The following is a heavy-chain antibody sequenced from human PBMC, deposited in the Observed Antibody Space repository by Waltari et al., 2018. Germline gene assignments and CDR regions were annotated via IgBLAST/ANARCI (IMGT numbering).Heavy chain of an antibody. V-gene: IGHV3-74*01. J-gene: IGHJ4*02. CDR1: CFTLRTPW. D-gene: IGHD3-10*01. Sequence: EVLMVESGGGLVHPGWSLSLSCAVPCFTLRTPWIPGGRQAPGKGLAWVSRSSADGATTKYADSVKGRFTISRDSAKNELYLQMNSLRDDDTAVYYCARDADYDRSGSDYWGQGTLVTVSS. CDR2: SSADGATT. CDR3: ARDADYDRSGSDY.